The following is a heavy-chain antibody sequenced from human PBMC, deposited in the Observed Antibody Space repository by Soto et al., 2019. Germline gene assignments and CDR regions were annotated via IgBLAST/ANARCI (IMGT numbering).Heavy chain of an antibody. V-gene: IGHV4-39*01. CDR1: GGSISSSSYY. J-gene: IGHJ4*02. Sequence: QLQLQESGPGLVKPSETLSLTCTVSGGSISSSSYYWGWIRQPPGKGLEWIGSIYYSGSTYYNPSLKSRVTLSVDTSKNQFSLKLSSVTAADTAVYYCARGPDCSGGSCCSDSPYYFDYWGQGTLVTVSS. D-gene: IGHD2-15*01. CDR2: IYYSGST. CDR3: ARGPDCSGGSCCSDSPYYFDY.